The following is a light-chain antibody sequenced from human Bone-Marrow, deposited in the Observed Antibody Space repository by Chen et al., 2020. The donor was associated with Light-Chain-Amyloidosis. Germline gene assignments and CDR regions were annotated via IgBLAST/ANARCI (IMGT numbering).Light chain of an antibody. J-gene: IGLJ1*01. CDR1: SSDVGGDNH. Sequence: QSALTQPASVSGSPGQPITIPCTGTSSDVGGDNHVSWYQQHPDKAPKLMIYEVTNRPSWVHDRFSGSKSDNTASLTISGLQTEDEADYFCSSYTITNTLVFGSGTRVTVL. V-gene: IGLV2-14*01. CDR2: EVT. CDR3: SSYTITNTLV.